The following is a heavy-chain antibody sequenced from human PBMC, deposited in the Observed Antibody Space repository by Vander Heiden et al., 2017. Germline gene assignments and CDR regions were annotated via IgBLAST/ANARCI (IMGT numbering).Heavy chain of an antibody. D-gene: IGHD1-26*01. CDR3: ARDLVGDPSAYFDY. Sequence: QVQLVQSGAEVKKPGASVKVSCKASGYTFTNYAMHWVRQAPGQRLEWMGWINAGNGDTKYSQKFQGRVTITRDTSASTAYTELSSLTSEDTAVYYCARDLVGDPSAYFDYWGQGTLVTVSS. CDR2: INAGNGDT. V-gene: IGHV1-3*01. CDR1: GYTFTNYA. J-gene: IGHJ4*02.